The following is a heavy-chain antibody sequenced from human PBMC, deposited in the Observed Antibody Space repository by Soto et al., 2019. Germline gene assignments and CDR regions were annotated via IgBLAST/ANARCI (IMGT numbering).Heavy chain of an antibody. CDR1: GGSISSGDYY. CDR3: ARGGWGSRYDYVWGSYRYENYFDY. CDR2: IYYSGST. Sequence: QVQLQESGPGLVEPSQTLSLTCTVSGGSISSGDYYWSWIRQPPGKGLEWIGYIYYSGSTYYNPSLEILVTISVDTAKNQFSLKLSSVTAAATAVYYCARGGWGSRYDYVWGSYRYENYFDYWGQGTLVTVSS. V-gene: IGHV4-30-4*01. J-gene: IGHJ4*02. D-gene: IGHD3-16*02.